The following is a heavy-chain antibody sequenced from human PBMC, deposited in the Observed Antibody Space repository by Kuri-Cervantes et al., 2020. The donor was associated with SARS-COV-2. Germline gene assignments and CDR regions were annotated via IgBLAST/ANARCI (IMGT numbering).Heavy chain of an antibody. J-gene: IGHJ4*02. CDR2: ISFDGNVE. D-gene: IGHD6-6*01. CDR3: AIDQSDGSSSLAY. V-gene: IGHV3-30-3*01. Sequence: GGSLRLTCAGSGFTFSSYPMHWVRQAPGKGLEWVSIISFDGNVEYYADSVKGRFTISRDNSRNTLYLQMISLRAEDTAVYYCAIDQSDGSSSLAYLGQGTQVTVSS. CDR1: GFTFSSYP.